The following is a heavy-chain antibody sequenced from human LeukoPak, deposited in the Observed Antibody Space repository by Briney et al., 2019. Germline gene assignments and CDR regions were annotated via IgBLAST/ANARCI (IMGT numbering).Heavy chain of an antibody. D-gene: IGHD5-18*01. CDR2: ISSSSSYI. CDR3: AREFWSAMVTGG. Sequence: SGGSLRLSCAASGFTFSSYSMNWVRQAPGKGLEWVSSISSSSSYIYYADSVKGRFTISRDNAKNSLYLQMNSLRAEDTAVYCRAREFWSAMVTGGWGQGTLVTVSS. V-gene: IGHV3-21*01. J-gene: IGHJ4*02. CDR1: GFTFSSYS.